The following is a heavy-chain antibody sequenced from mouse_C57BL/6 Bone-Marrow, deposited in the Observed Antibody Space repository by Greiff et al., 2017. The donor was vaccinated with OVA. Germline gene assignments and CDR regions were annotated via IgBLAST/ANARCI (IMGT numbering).Heavy chain of an antibody. CDR1: GFSFTSYG. CDR2: IWSDGST. J-gene: IGHJ4*01. Sequence: VQGVESGPGLVAPSQSLSITCTVSGFSFTSYGVHWVSQPPGKGLEWLVVIWSDGSTTYNSALKSRLSISKDNSKSQVFIKMNSLQTDDTAMYYCARHGDYYAMDYWGQGTSVTVSS. V-gene: IGHV2-6-1*01. CDR3: ARHGDYYAMDY.